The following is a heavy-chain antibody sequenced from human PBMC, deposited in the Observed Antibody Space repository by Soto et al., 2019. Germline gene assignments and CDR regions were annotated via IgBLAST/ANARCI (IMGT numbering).Heavy chain of an antibody. V-gene: IGHV1-69*06. Sequence: QVQLVQYGAEAKKPWSSVKVSCKNSGGTFSSYAISWVRQAPGQGLEWMEGIAPLFRTTNYAQKFQGRVTITADTFTYTVYMELSALRSGDTAVYYCARGGYSSTWSNLLDRSGLDVWGQGTTVTVSS. CDR1: GGTFSSYA. J-gene: IGHJ6*02. D-gene: IGHD6-13*01. CDR2: IAPLFRTT. CDR3: ARGGYSSTWSNLLDRSGLDV.